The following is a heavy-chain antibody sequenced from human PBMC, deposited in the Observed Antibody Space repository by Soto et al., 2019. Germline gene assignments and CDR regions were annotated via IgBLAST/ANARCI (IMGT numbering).Heavy chain of an antibody. CDR2: ISAYNGNT. J-gene: IGHJ4*02. V-gene: IGHV1-18*01. D-gene: IGHD3-3*01. Sequence: ASVKVSCKASGYTFTSYGISWVRQAPGQGLEWMGWISAYNGNTNYAQKLQGRVTMTTDTSTSTAYMELRSLRSDDTAVYYCARKVEYYDFWSGSREPNYFDYWGQGTLVTVSS. CDR3: ARKVEYYDFWSGSREPNYFDY. CDR1: GYTFTSYG.